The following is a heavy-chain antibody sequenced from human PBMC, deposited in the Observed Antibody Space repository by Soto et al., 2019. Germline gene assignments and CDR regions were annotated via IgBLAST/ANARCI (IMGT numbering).Heavy chain of an antibody. Sequence: GGSLSLSCAASGFTFSSYSMNWVRQAPGKGREWVSSISSSSSYIYYAVSMKGRFTIARNNAKNSLYLQMNSPGAEDTAVYYCARDGPISTDYWGQGTLVTVSS. V-gene: IGHV3-21*01. CDR2: ISSSSSYI. CDR1: GFTFSSYS. D-gene: IGHD3-9*01. CDR3: ARDGPISTDY. J-gene: IGHJ4*02.